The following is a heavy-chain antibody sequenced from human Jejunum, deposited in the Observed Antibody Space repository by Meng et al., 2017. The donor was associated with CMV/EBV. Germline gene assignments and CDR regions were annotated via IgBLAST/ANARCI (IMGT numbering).Heavy chain of an antibody. J-gene: IGHJ3*02. V-gene: IGHV3-74*01. CDR3: AGAGYCISTGCYTSDAFDI. CDR2: IDSDGSST. Sequence: TYWMHWVRQAPGKGLVWVSRIDSDGSSTTYADSVKGRFTISRDNAKNTLYLQMNSLRAEDTAVYYCAGAGYCISTGCYTSDAFDIWGQGTMVTVSS. CDR1: TYW. D-gene: IGHD2-2*02.